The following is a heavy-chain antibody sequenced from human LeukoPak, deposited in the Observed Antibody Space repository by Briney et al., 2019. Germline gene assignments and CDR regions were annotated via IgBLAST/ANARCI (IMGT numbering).Heavy chain of an antibody. CDR1: GFTFSSYW. CDR3: AIAPKYCTNGVCRQPFDY. V-gene: IGHV3-7*01. CDR2: VKQDGSEK. J-gene: IGHJ4*02. Sequence: PGGSLRLSCAASGFTFSSYWMSWVRQAPGKGLEWVANVKQDGSEKYYVDSVKGRFTISRDNAKNSLYLQMSSLRAEDTAVYYCAIAPKYCTNGVCRQPFDYWGQGTLVTVSS. D-gene: IGHD2-8*01.